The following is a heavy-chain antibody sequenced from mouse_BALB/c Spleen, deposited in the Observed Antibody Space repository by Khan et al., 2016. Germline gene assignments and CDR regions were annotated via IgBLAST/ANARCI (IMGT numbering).Heavy chain of an antibody. CDR3: ARQESNPHDAMDY. J-gene: IGHJ4*01. V-gene: IGHV1-62-2*01. D-gene: IGHD2-5*01. CDR2: FYPLSGSI. CDR1: GYTFTEYI. Sequence: VQLQESGAGLVKPGASVKLSCKASGYTFTEYIIHWVKQRSGQGLEWIGWFYPLSGSIKYNEMFTDNATLTADKSSSTVYMELSRLTSENSAVDVCARQESNPHDAMDYWGQGTSVTVYS.